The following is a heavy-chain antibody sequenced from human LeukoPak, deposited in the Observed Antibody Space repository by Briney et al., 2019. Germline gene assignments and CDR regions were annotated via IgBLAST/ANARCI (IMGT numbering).Heavy chain of an antibody. CDR1: DGSIRSGDYY. Sequence: PSETLSLTCTVSDGSIRSGDYYWSWLRQPPGKGLEWIGYIYYSGSTYYNPSLKSRVTISVDTSKNQFSLKLSSVTAADTAVYYCARVDSGDYSKHFDYWGQGTLVTVSS. CDR3: ARVDSGDYSKHFDY. J-gene: IGHJ4*02. CDR2: IYYSGST. D-gene: IGHD4-17*01. V-gene: IGHV4-30-4*01.